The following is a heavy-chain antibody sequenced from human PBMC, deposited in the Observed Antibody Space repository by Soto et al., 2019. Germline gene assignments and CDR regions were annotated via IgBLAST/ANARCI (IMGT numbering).Heavy chain of an antibody. CDR1: GYTFTSYG. V-gene: IGHV1-3*01. CDR2: VNAANGDT. J-gene: IGHJ5*02. CDR3: VRRHVSATGIDWFDP. Sequence: ASVKVSCKASGYTFTSYGIHWVRQAPGQRLEWMGWVNAANGDTKYSPKFQGRVTITRDTSASTAYMELSSLRSEDTAVYYCVRRHVSATGIDWFDPWGQGTLVTVSS. D-gene: IGHD6-13*01.